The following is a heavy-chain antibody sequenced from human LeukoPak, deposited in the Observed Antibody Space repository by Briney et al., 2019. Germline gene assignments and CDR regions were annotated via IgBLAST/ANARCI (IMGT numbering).Heavy chain of an antibody. J-gene: IGHJ4*02. CDR3: ARNNDILSHFDC. V-gene: IGHV4-59*01. Sequence: SETLSLTCTVSGGSISSYYWSWIRQPPGKGLEWIGYIYYSGSTNYNPSLKSRVTISVDTSKNQFSLKLSSVTAADTAVYYCARNNDILSHFDCWGQGTLVTVSS. D-gene: IGHD3-9*01. CDR2: IYYSGST. CDR1: GGSISSYY.